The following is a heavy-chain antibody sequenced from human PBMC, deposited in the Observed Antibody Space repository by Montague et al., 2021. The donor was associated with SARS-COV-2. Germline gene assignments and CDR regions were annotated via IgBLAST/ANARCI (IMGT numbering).Heavy chain of an antibody. V-gene: IGHV4-4*07. CDR3: ARQYIGYNRRFDY. J-gene: IGHJ4*02. D-gene: IGHD5-12*01. CDR1: GSIGGYY. CDR2: ISSSGGI. Sequence: SETLSLTCTVSGSIGGYYWTWIRQSAGKGLEWIGRISSSGGIDYNASLKSRVTMSLDTSKIQLSLKLSSVTAADTAVYYCARQYIGYNRRFDYWGQGALVTVSP.